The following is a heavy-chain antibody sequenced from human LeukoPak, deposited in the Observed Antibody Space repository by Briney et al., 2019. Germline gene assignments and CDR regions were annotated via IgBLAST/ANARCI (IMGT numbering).Heavy chain of an antibody. CDR1: GFTVSSNY. J-gene: IGHJ4*02. V-gene: IGHV3-53*01. CDR3: ASRYSSVGY. Sequence: GGSLSLSCAASGFTVSSNYMSWVRQAPGKGLEWVSVIYSGGNTYYADSVKGRFTLSRDNSKNTVYLQMNSLSAEDTAIYYCASRYSSVGYWGQGTLVTVSS. D-gene: IGHD6-19*01. CDR2: IYSGGNT.